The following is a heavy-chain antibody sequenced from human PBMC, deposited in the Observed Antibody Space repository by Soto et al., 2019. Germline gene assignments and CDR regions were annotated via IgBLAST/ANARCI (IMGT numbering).Heavy chain of an antibody. Sequence: GGSLRLSCAASGFTFSSYSMNWVRQAPGKGLEWVSSISSSSSYIYYADSVKGRFTISRDNAKNSLYLQMNSLRAEDTAVYYCATLGYCSGGSCYRSNGMDVWGQGTTVTVSS. D-gene: IGHD2-15*01. CDR3: ATLGYCSGGSCYRSNGMDV. V-gene: IGHV3-21*01. J-gene: IGHJ6*02. CDR1: GFTFSSYS. CDR2: ISSSSSYI.